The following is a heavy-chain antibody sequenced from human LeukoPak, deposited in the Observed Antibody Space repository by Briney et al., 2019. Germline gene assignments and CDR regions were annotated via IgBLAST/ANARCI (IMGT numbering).Heavy chain of an antibody. Sequence: ASVKVSCKASGYTFTSYGISWVRQAPGQGLEWMGWISAYNGDTNYPQNLQGRVTMTTDTSTSTAYMELRSLRSDDTAMCYCARGLIPPFDYWGSGTLVTVSS. J-gene: IGHJ4*02. D-gene: IGHD3-10*01. CDR1: GYTFTSYG. V-gene: IGHV1-18*01. CDR2: ISAYNGDT. CDR3: ARGLIPPFDY.